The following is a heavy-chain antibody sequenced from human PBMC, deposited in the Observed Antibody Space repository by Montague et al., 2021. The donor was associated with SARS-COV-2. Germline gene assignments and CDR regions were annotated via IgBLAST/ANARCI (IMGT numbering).Heavy chain of an antibody. D-gene: IGHD3-9*01. V-gene: IGHV3-23*03. J-gene: IGHJ4*02. CDR1: GFTFSGSP. CDR3: AKVGDIMAGFSLVNLDH. Sequence: SLRLSCAASGFTFSGSPMSWVRQAPGEGLEWVSVIHSAGRRSYYGHSVEGRFTISRDNSKNTVYLQMNNLRAEDTAVYYCAKVGDIMAGFSLVNLDHWGQGILVIASS. CDR2: IHSAGRRS.